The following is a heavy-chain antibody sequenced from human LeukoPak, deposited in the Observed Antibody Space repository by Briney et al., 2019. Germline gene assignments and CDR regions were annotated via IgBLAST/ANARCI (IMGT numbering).Heavy chain of an antibody. D-gene: IGHD3-10*01. CDR1: GGSISSYY. J-gene: IGHJ4*02. Sequence: ETLSLTCTVSGGSISSYYRSWIRQPPGKGLEWIGYIYYSGSTNYNPSLKSRVTISVDTSKNQFSLKLSSVTAADTAVYYCARHGSGSYYNPLDYWGQGTLVTVSS. CDR3: ARHGSGSYYNPLDY. CDR2: IYYSGST. V-gene: IGHV4-59*08.